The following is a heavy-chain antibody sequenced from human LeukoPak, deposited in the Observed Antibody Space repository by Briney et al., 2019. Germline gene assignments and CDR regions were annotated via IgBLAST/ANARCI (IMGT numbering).Heavy chain of an antibody. V-gene: IGHV4-39*07. CDR2: IYYSGST. Sequence: SETLSLTCTVSGGSISSSSYYWGWIRQPPGKGLEWIGSIYYSGSTYYNPSLKSRVTISVDTSKNQFSLKLSSVTAADTAVYYCARDGDSSFGYWGQGTLVTVSS. CDR3: ARDGDSSFGY. D-gene: IGHD6-13*01. J-gene: IGHJ4*02. CDR1: GGSISSSSYY.